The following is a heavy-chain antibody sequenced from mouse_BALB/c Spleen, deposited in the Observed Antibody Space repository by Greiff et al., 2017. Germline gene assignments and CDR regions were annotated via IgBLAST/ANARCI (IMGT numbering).Heavy chain of an antibody. CDR2: IWGGGST. D-gene: IGHD2-4*01. V-gene: IGHV2-6-4*01. Sequence: VQVVESGPGLVAPSQSLSITCTVSGFSLSRYSVHWVRQPPGKGLEWLGMIWGGGSTDYNSALKSRLSISKDNSKSQVFLKMNSLQTDDTAMYYCARKVLSTMITTRLYAMDYWGQGTSVTVSS. CDR3: ARKVLSTMITTRLYAMDY. CDR1: GFSLSRYS. J-gene: IGHJ4*01.